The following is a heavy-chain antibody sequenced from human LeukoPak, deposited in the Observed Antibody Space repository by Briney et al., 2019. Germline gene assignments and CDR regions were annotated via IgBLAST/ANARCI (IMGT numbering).Heavy chain of an antibody. CDR3: AKGPKSTVTTRISFDI. CDR1: RFDLSAYT. D-gene: IGHD4-17*01. Sequence: GGSLRLSCAPSRFDLSAYTMNWVRQAPGKGLEWVSSISSSSVYIFYADSLKGRFTISRDNSKNTLYLQMNSLRAEDTAVYYCAKGPKSTVTTRISFDIWGRGQWSPSLQ. V-gene: IGHV3-21*04. J-gene: IGHJ3*02. CDR2: ISSSSVYI.